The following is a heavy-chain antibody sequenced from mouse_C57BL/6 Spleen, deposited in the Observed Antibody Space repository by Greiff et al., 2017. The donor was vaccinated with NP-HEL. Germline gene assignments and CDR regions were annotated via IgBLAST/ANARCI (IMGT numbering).Heavy chain of an antibody. CDR3: ARWGHAMDY. V-gene: IGHV3-6*01. CDR2: ISYDGSN. Sequence: VQLQQSGPGLVKPSQSLSLTCSVTGYSITSGYYWNWIRQFPGNKLEWMGYISYDGSNNYNPSLKNRISITRDTSKNQFFLKLNSVTTEDTATYYCARWGHAMDYWGQGTSVTVSS. J-gene: IGHJ4*01. D-gene: IGHD3-3*01. CDR1: GYSITSGYY.